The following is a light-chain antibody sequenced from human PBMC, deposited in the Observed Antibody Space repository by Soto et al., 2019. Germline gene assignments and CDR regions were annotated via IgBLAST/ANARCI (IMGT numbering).Light chain of an antibody. CDR3: QQHNHWPS. V-gene: IGKV3-15*01. CDR1: QSIASN. CDR2: SAS. Sequence: EIVMTQSPATLHVSPGESATLSCMASQSIASNLAWYQQKPGQAPRLLIHSASARATGIPPRFSGSGSGTEFTLTISSLQSEDFAVYYCQQHNHWPSFGQGTNLEIK. J-gene: IGKJ2*01.